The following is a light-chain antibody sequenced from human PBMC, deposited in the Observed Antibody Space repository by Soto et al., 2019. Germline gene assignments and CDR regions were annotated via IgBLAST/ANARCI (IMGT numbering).Light chain of an antibody. Sequence: EIVLTQSPATLSLSPGERATISCRASQSVSSFLAWYQQTPGKAPRLLIYDASTLPTGVPVGFSGSGSGTDFTLTISSLQPEDIAAYYCQQRSKWPQTFGQGTKVEIK. V-gene: IGKV3-11*01. CDR3: QQRSKWPQT. CDR2: DAS. CDR1: QSVSSF. J-gene: IGKJ1*01.